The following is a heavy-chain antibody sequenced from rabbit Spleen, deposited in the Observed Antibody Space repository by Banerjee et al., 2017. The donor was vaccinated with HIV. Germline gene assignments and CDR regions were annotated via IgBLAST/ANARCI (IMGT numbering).Heavy chain of an antibody. V-gene: IGHV1S45*01. J-gene: IGHJ2*01. CDR1: GFSFSSSYY. Sequence: QEQLEESGGDLVKPEGSLTVTCTASGFSFSSSYYMCWVRQAPGKGLEWIACIDTNDGDTDYANWSKGRFTISKTSSTTVTLQMTSLTAADTATYFCARNYVNAFDPWGPGTLVTVS. CDR2: IDTNDGDT. CDR3: ARNYVNAFDP. D-gene: IGHD1-1*01.